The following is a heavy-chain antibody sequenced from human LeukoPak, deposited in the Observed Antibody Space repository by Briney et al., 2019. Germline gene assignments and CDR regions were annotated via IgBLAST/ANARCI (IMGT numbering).Heavy chain of an antibody. CDR3: VRDDRRYGDYGYFDY. Sequence: TGGSLRLSCAASGFTFSSYEMNWVRQAPGKGLEWVSVIYSGGGTYYADSVKGRFTISRDNSKNTLYLQMNSLRAEDTAVYYCVRDDRRYGDYGYFDYWGQGTLVTVSS. CDR2: IYSGGGT. D-gene: IGHD4-17*01. J-gene: IGHJ4*02. CDR1: GFTFSSYE. V-gene: IGHV3-66*01.